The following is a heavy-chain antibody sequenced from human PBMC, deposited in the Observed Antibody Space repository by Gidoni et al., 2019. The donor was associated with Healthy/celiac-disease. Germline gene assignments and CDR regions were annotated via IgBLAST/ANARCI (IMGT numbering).Heavy chain of an antibody. CDR2: ISYDGSNK. D-gene: IGHD3-10*01. J-gene: IGHJ6*02. CDR3: AKDGSTMVRGVEVYYGMDV. V-gene: IGHV3-30*18. Sequence: EWVAVISYDGSNKYYADSVKGRFTISRDNSKNTLYLQMNSLRAEDTAVYYCAKDGSTMVRGVEVYYGMDVWGQGTTVTVSS.